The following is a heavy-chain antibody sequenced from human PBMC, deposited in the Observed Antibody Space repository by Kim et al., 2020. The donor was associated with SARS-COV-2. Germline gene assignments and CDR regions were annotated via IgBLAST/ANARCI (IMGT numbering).Heavy chain of an antibody. CDR1: GGSIKSSSYY. CDR3: ARLEGFYDSGDSYPPINWYFVL. J-gene: IGHJ2*01. D-gene: IGHD3-22*01. CDR2: IDYSGTT. Sequence: SETLSLTCTVSGGSIKSSSYYWAWIRQPPGEGLEWIGTIDYSGTTYYNPSLESRVTLSVATSQNRFSLRLRSVTAADTAIFYCARLEGFYDSGDSYPPINWYFVLWGRGTLVSVSS. V-gene: IGHV4-39*01.